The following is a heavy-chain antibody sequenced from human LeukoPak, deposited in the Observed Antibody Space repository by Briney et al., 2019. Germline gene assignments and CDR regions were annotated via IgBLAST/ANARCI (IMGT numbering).Heavy chain of an antibody. CDR3: ARDKNSGSYYYGMDV. D-gene: IGHD1-26*01. CDR2: ISAYNGNT. CDR1: GYTFTSYG. Sequence: ASVKVSCKASGYTFTSYGISWVRQAPGQGLEGMGWISAYNGNTNYGQKLQGRVTMSTDTSTSTAYMELRSLRTDDTAVYYCARDKNSGSYYYGMDVWGQGTTVTVSS. J-gene: IGHJ6*02. V-gene: IGHV1-18*01.